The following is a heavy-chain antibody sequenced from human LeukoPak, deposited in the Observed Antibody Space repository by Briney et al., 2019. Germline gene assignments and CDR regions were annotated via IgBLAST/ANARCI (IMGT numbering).Heavy chain of an antibody. CDR2: ISDSGGST. Sequence: GGSLRLSCSASGFPFSSYAMHWVRQAPGKGLEYVSAISDSGGSTYYADSVKGRFTISRDNSKNTLYLQMSSLRAEDTAVYFCVRGYSFGPDGMDVWGQGTPVTVSS. V-gene: IGHV3-64D*09. J-gene: IGHJ6*02. D-gene: IGHD2-15*01. CDR3: VRGYSFGPDGMDV. CDR1: GFPFSSYA.